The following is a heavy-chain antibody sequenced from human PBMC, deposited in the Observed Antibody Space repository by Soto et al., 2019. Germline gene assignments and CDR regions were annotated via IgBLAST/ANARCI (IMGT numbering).Heavy chain of an antibody. CDR2: ITTTGDRT. D-gene: IGHD2-21*02. J-gene: IGHJ4*02. CDR1: GFIFSSSD. CDR3: AKGGGGDHGY. Sequence: EVQLVESEGGLVQPGGSLRLSCEASGFIFSSSDMSWVRQAPGKGLEWISSITTTGDRTHYADSVRGRFTISRDNSRNTVYLQLNSLRVEDTAVYYWAKGGGGDHGYWGQGTLVAVSS. V-gene: IGHV3-23*04.